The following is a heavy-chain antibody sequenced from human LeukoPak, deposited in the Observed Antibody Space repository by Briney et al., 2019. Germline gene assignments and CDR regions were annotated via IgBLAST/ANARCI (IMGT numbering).Heavy chain of an antibody. CDR3: ARGSLVATGFFDY. CDR1: GFTFSSYW. Sequence: GGSLRLSCAASGFTFSSYWMHWVRQAPGKGLVWVSRISSDGSRADYADSVKGRFTISRDNAKNSLYLQVNSLRGEDTAVYYCARGSLVATGFFDYWGQGTLVTVSS. CDR2: ISSDGSRA. J-gene: IGHJ4*02. D-gene: IGHD5-12*01. V-gene: IGHV3-74*01.